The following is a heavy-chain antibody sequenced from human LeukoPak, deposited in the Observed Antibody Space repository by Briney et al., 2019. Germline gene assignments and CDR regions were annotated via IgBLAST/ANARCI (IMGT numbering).Heavy chain of an antibody. CDR3: TRDRERYSDSSGYYNY. V-gene: IGHV3-49*04. Sequence: GGSLRLSCTASGFTFGDYAMSWVRQAPGKGMEWVGFIRSKAYGGTTEYAASVKGRFTISRDDSKSIAYLQMNSLKTEDTAVYYCTRDRERYSDSSGYYNYWGQGTPVTVSS. J-gene: IGHJ4*02. D-gene: IGHD3-22*01. CDR1: GFTFGDYA. CDR2: IRSKAYGGTT.